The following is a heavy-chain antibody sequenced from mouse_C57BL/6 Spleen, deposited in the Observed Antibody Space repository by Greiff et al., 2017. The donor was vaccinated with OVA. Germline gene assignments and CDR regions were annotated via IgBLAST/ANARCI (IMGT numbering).Heavy chain of an antibody. Sequence: QVQLQQSGPELVKPGASVKISCKASGYAFSSSWMNWVKQRPGKGLEWIGRIYPGDGDTNYNGKFKGKATLTADKSSSTAYMQLSSLTSEDSAVYFCARSDYGSSYLYYFDYWGQGTTLTVSS. V-gene: IGHV1-82*01. CDR1: GYAFSSSW. J-gene: IGHJ2*01. D-gene: IGHD1-1*01. CDR3: ARSDYGSSYLYYFDY. CDR2: IYPGDGDT.